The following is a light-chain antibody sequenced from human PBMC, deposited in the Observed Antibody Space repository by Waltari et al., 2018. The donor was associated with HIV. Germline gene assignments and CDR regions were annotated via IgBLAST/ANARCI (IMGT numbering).Light chain of an antibody. V-gene: IGKV1-5*03. CDR1: QSISSW. Sequence: DIQMTQSPSTLSASVGDRVTITCRASQSISSWLAWYQQKPGKAPKLLIYKASTLESGVPSRFSGSGFGTEFTLTINSLQPYDFATYYCQQYNSYCTFGQGTKLEIK. J-gene: IGKJ2*02. CDR3: QQYNSYCT. CDR2: KAS.